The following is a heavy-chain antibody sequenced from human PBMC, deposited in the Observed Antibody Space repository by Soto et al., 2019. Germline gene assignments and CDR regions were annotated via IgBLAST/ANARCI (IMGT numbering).Heavy chain of an antibody. CDR2: ISAYNGNT. CDR1: GYTFTSYG. V-gene: IGHV1-18*01. J-gene: IGHJ4*02. CDR3: ARSIVVVTALDY. Sequence: GASVKVSCKASGYTFTSYGISWVRQAPGQGLEWMGWISAYNGNTNYAQMLQGRVTMTTDTSTSTAYMELSSLRSEDTAVYYCARSIVVVTALDYWGQGTLVTVSS. D-gene: IGHD2-21*02.